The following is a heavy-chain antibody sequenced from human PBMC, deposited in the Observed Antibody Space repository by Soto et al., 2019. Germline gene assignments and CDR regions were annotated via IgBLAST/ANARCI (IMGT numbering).Heavy chain of an antibody. CDR3: LAEKYDIVTGYWGRGYYFDY. V-gene: IGHV3-48*01. J-gene: IGHJ4*02. Sequence: EVQLVESGGGLVQPVGSLRLSCAASGFTFSSYSMNWVRQAPGKGLEWVSYISSSSSTIYYADSVKARFTISRDNAKNSLYLQMNSLRAEDTAVYYCLAEKYDIVTGYWGRGYYFDYWGQGTLVTVSS. CDR2: ISSSSSTI. D-gene: IGHD3-9*01. CDR1: GFTFSSYS.